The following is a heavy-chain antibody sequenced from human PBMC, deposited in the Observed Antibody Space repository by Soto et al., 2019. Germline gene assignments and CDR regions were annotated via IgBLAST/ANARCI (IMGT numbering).Heavy chain of an antibody. D-gene: IGHD3-10*01. CDR2: ISGSGGST. J-gene: IGHJ4*02. CDR1: GFTFSSYA. CDR3: ATVGFGELLSRFSFAPFDY. Sequence: EVQLLESGGGLVQPGGSLRLSCAASGFTFSSYAMSWVRQAPGKGLEWVSAISGSGGSTYYADSVKGRFTISRDNSKNTLYLQMNSLRAEDTAVYYCATVGFGELLSRFSFAPFDYWGQGTLVTVSS. V-gene: IGHV3-23*01.